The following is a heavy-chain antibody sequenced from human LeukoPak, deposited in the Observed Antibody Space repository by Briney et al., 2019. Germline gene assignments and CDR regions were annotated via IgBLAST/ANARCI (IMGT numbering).Heavy chain of an antibody. CDR2: IIPIFGTA. V-gene: IGHV1-69*06. CDR3: AAHRGRYWFDP. J-gene: IGHJ5*02. CDR1: GGTFSSYA. D-gene: IGHD1-14*01. Sequence: ASVKVSCKASGGTFSSYAISWVRQAPGQGLGWMGGIIPIFGTANYAQKFQGRVTITADKSTSTAYMELSSLRSEDTAVYYCAAHRGRYWFDPWGQGTLVTVSS.